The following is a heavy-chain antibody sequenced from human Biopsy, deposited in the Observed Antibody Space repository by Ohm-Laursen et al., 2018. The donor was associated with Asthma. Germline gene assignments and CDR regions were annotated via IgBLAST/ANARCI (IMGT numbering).Heavy chain of an antibody. CDR3: ARGYSGTDRIVYYYSGMEV. V-gene: IGHV1-69*13. CDR2: LIPVLGTA. D-gene: IGHD5-12*01. Sequence: VASVKVSCNASGDSLGSFINYAISWVRQAPRQGLEWMGGLIPVLGTADYAPMFEGRVTITAGESTSTAYLELTSLRFEDTAVYYCARGYSGTDRIVYYYSGMEVWGQGTTVTVSS. CDR1: GDSLGSFINYA. J-gene: IGHJ6*02.